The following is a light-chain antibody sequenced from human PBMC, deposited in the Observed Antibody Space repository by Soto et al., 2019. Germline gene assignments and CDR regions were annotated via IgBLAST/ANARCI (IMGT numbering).Light chain of an antibody. V-gene: IGKV1-9*01. CDR2: GAS. CDR3: QELNSYPST. CDR1: QGISSY. J-gene: IGKJ4*01. Sequence: IRLTQSPSSLSAYVGDRVTITCRARQGISSYLAWYQQKPGKAPKLLIYGASTLQSGVPSRFSGSGPGTDFTLTISSLQPEDFATYYCQELNSYPSTFGGGTKVDIK.